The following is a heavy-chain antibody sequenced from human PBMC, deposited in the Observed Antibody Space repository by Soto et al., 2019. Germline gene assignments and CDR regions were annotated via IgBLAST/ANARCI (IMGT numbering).Heavy chain of an antibody. CDR2: INAGNGNT. CDR3: ARAYSSSWYGSYLASHDRQLNWFDP. J-gene: IGHJ5*02. CDR1: GYTSTSYA. V-gene: IGHV1-3*01. D-gene: IGHD6-13*01. Sequence: GSSVKVSCKASGYTSTSYAMHWVRQAPGQRLEWMGWINAGNGNTKYSQKFQGRVTITRDTSASTAYMELSSLRSEDTAVYYCARAYSSSWYGSYLASHDRQLNWFDPWGQGTLVTVSS.